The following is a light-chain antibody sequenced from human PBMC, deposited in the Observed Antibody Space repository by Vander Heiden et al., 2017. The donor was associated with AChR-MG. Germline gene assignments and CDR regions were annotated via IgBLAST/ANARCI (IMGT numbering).Light chain of an antibody. V-gene: IGKV3-15*01. CDR1: QGVSTN. CDR2: GAS. J-gene: IGKJ4*01. CDR3: QQDNDWPPLT. Sequence: VMTQSPATLSVSPGESATLSRTASQGVSTNLAWHQQKPGRGPRLLIYGASTRATGIPARFSGSGYGTEFTLAISSLQSEDSAVYSCQQDNDWPPLTFGGASKVEMK.